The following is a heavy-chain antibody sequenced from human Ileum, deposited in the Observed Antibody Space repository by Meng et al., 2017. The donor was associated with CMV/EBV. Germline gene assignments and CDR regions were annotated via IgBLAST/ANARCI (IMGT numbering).Heavy chain of an antibody. D-gene: IGHD2-2*01. CDR1: AGSISNYY. Sequence: QGLLQVLGPGLVKPSRTLPLTCPVSAGSISNYYWNWLRQPAGKGLEWIGRIYSSGSTKYNPSLKSRVTMSVDTSQNQFSLKLNSVTAADTAVYYCARDREWGCTSSSCQTNWFDPWGQGTLVTVSS. CDR3: ARDREWGCTSSSCQTNWFDP. V-gene: IGHV4-4*07. CDR2: IYSSGST. J-gene: IGHJ5*02.